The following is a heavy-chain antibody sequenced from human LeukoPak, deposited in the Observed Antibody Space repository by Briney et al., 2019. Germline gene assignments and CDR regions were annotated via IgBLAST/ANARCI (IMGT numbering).Heavy chain of an antibody. D-gene: IGHD1-26*01. CDR3: ARVSRGSYQYYFDY. J-gene: IGHJ4*02. CDR1: GGSFSGYY. V-gene: IGHV4-38-2*01. CDR2: VYHSGST. Sequence: PSETLSLTCAVYGGSFSGYYWGWIRQPPGKGLEWIGSVYHSGSTYYNPSLKSRVTISVDTSKNQFSLKLSSVTAADTAVYYCARVSRGSYQYYFDYWGQGTLVTVSS.